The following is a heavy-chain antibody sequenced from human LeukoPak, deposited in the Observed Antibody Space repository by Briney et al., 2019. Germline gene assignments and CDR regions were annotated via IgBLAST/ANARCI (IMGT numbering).Heavy chain of an antibody. CDR3: ARGRGYCSGGSCQASYFDY. CDR2: INHSGST. Sequence: SETLSLTCAVYGGSSSGYYWSWIRQPPGKGLEWIGEINHSGSTNYNPSLKSRVTISVDTSKNQFSLKLSSVTAADTAVYYCARGRGYCSGGSCQASYFDYWGQGTLVTVSS. CDR1: GGSSSGYY. J-gene: IGHJ4*02. D-gene: IGHD2-15*01. V-gene: IGHV4-34*01.